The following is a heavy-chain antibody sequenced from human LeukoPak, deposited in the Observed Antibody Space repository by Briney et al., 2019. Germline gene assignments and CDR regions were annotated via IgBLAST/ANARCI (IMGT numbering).Heavy chain of an antibody. V-gene: IGHV3-23*01. CDR2: ISGSGGST. Sequence: GGSLRLSCAASGFTFSSYAMSWVRQAPGKGLEWVLAISGSGGSTYYADSVKGRFTISRDNSKNTLYLQMNSLRAEDTAVYYCAKDRVSYVLEHFDYWGQGTLVTVSS. J-gene: IGHJ4*02. D-gene: IGHD3-10*02. CDR3: AKDRVSYVLEHFDY. CDR1: GFTFSSYA.